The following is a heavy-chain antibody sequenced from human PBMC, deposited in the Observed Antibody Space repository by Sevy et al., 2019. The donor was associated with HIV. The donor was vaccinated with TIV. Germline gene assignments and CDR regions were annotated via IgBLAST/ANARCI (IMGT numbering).Heavy chain of an antibody. CDR3: ASRPRDYYGSGSYYKNGMDV. CDR1: GLTFSDYY. D-gene: IGHD3-10*01. CDR2: ISSSGSTI. Sequence: GGSLRLSCAASGLTFSDYYMSWIRQAPGKGLEWVSYISSSGSTIYYADSVKGRFTISRDNAKNSLYLQMNSLRAEDTAVYYCASRPRDYYGSGSYYKNGMDVWGQGTTVTVSS. V-gene: IGHV3-11*01. J-gene: IGHJ6*02.